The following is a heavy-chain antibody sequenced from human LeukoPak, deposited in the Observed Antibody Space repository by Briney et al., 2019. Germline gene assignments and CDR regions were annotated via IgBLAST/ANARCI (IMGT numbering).Heavy chain of an antibody. D-gene: IGHD3-22*01. Sequence: GGSLRLSCAASGFTFSSYSMNWVRQAPGKGLEWVSSISSSSSYIYYADSVKGRFTISRDNAKNSLYLQMNSLRAEDTAVYYCARDLRYCDSSGHEGYFDYWGQGTLVTVSS. V-gene: IGHV3-21*01. CDR1: GFTFSSYS. CDR3: ARDLRYCDSSGHEGYFDY. J-gene: IGHJ4*02. CDR2: ISSSSSYI.